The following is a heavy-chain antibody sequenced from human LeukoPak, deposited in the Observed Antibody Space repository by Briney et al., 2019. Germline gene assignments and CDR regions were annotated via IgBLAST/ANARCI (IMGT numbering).Heavy chain of an antibody. J-gene: IGHJ4*02. D-gene: IGHD3-10*01. CDR3: ARDWAYYDY. V-gene: IGHV3-7*01. CDR2: INEDGSET. CDR1: GITFRSTW. Sequence: PGGSLRLSCEASGITFRSTWMSWARQAPGKGLEWVANINEDGSETHYVGSVKGRFSIFRDNAKNSVYLHMSSVRVEDTALYYCARDWAYYDYWGQGTMVTVSS.